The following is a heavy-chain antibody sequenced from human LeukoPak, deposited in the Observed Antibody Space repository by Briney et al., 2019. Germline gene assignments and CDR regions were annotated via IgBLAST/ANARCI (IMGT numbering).Heavy chain of an antibody. Sequence: GGSLRLSCAASGFTFSSYSMNWVRQAPGKGLEWVSSISSSSSYIYYADSVKGRFTISRDNAKNSLYLQMNSLRAEDTAVYYCARDKKQAYYMDVWGKGTTVTVSS. J-gene: IGHJ6*03. CDR3: ARDKKQAYYMDV. CDR1: GFTFSSYS. CDR2: ISSSSSYI. D-gene: IGHD6-13*01. V-gene: IGHV3-21*01.